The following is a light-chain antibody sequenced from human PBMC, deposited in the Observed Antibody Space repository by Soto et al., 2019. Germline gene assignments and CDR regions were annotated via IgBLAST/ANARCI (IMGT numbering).Light chain of an antibody. CDR1: QGIRND. CDR3: LQDYNYPWT. J-gene: IGKJ1*01. V-gene: IGKV1-6*01. CDR2: AAS. Sequence: IQMTQSPSTLSGSVGDRVTITCRASQGIRNDLGWYQQKPGKAPKLLIYAASSLQSGVPSRFSGSGSGTDFTLTISSLQHEDFETYYCLQDYNYPWTFGQGTKVDIK.